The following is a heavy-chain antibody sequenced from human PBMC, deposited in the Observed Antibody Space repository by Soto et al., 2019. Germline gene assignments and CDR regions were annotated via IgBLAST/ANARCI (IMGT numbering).Heavy chain of an antibody. CDR1: GFTFSNAW. Sequence: GGSLRLSCAASGFTFSNAWMSWVRQAPGKGLEWVGRIKSKTDGGTTDYAAPVKGRFTISRDDSKNTLYLQMNSLKTEDTAVYYCVCVDYDILTGYYSYWGQGTLVTVSS. D-gene: IGHD3-9*01. CDR3: VCVDYDILTGYYSY. CDR2: IKSKTDGGTT. V-gene: IGHV3-15*01. J-gene: IGHJ4*02.